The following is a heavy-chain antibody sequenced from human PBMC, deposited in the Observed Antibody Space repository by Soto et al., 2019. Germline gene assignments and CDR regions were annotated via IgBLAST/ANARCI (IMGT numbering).Heavy chain of an antibody. V-gene: IGHV4-34*01. CDR3: ASARLGAFDI. D-gene: IGHD6-19*01. Sequence: TSETLSLTCAVYGGSFSGYYWSWIRQPPGKGLEWIGEINHSGSTNYNPSLKSRVTISVDTSKNQFSLKLSSVTAADTAVYYCASARLGAFDIWGQGTMVTVS. CDR1: GGSFSGYY. CDR2: INHSGST. J-gene: IGHJ3*02.